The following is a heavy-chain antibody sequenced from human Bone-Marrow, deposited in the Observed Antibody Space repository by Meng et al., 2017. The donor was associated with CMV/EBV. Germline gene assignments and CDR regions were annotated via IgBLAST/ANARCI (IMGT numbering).Heavy chain of an antibody. D-gene: IGHD3-22*01. J-gene: IGHJ4*02. CDR1: GFTFSSYS. V-gene: IGHV3-21*01. CDR3: ARDAYYYDSSGYPAESDY. Sequence: GGSLRLSCAASGFTFSSYSMNWVRQAPGKGLEWVSSISSSSSYIYYADSVKGRFTISRDNAKNSLYLQMNSLRAEDTAVYYCARDAYYYDSSGYPAESDYWGQGTLVTVSS. CDR2: ISSSSSYI.